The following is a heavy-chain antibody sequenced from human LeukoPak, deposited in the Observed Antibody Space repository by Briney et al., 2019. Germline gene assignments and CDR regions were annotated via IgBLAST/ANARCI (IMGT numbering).Heavy chain of an antibody. CDR2: IYYSGST. J-gene: IGHJ4*02. CDR3: ASGGEDSFDY. Sequence: SETLSLTCTVTGGSISSYYWSWIRQPPGKGLEWIGYIYYSGSTNYNPSLKSRVTISVDASKNQFSLKLSSVTAADTAVYYCASGGEDSFDYWGQGTLVTVSS. V-gene: IGHV4-59*01. D-gene: IGHD3-16*01. CDR1: GGSISSYY.